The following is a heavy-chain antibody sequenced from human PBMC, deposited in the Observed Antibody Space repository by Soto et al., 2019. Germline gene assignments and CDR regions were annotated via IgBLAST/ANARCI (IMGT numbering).Heavy chain of an antibody. J-gene: IGHJ4*02. CDR3: ARGWEYDSGDYYYAY. CDR2: IIPIFGTA. V-gene: IGHV1-69*01. D-gene: IGHD3-22*01. CDR1: GGTFRDYA. Sequence: QVQLVQSGAEVRKPGSSVKVSCKASGGTFRDYAISWVRQAPGQGLEWMGGIIPIFGTANHAQKFQGRVTITADESTSTAYMELRTLRSEDTAVYYCARGWEYDSGDYYYAYWGQGTLVTVSS.